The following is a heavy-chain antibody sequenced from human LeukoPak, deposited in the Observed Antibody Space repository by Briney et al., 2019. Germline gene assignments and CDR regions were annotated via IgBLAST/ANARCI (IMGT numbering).Heavy chain of an antibody. J-gene: IGHJ4*02. CDR3: ARDARSGSYGFPYYFDY. V-gene: IGHV3-21*01. D-gene: IGHD1-26*01. CDR2: ISSISSYI. Sequence: GGSLRLSCAASGFTFSSYSMNWVRQAPGKGLEWVSSISSISSYIYYADSVKGRFTISRDNAKNSLYLQMNSLRAEDTAVYYCARDARSGSYGFPYYFDYWGQGTLVTVSS. CDR1: GFTFSSYS.